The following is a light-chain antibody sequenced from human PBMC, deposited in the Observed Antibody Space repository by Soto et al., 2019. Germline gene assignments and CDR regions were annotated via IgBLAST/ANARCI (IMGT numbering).Light chain of an antibody. V-gene: IGLV2-23*02. CDR2: EVD. Sequence: QSALTQPASVSGSPGQSITISCAGTTSDVAYYDLVSWYQQHPGRAPKLLIYEVDKRPSGISVRFSGSKSGATASLTISGPLPGGEAVYFRFTFAGHVPKFGGGAQVTVL. CDR3: FTFAGHVPK. J-gene: IGLJ2*01. CDR1: TSDVAYYDL.